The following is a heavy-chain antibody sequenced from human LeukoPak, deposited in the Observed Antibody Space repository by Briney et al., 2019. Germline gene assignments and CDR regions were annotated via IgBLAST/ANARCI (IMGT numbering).Heavy chain of an antibody. J-gene: IGHJ4*02. D-gene: IGHD4-23*01. Sequence: ASVKVSCKASGYTFTSYGISWVRQAPGQGLEWMGWISAYNGNTNYAQKLQGRVTMTTDTSTSTAYMELRSLRSDDTAVYYCARVEKTTVVTYFDYWGQGTLVTVSS. CDR1: GYTFTSYG. CDR2: ISAYNGNT. CDR3: ARVEKTTVVTYFDY. V-gene: IGHV1-18*01.